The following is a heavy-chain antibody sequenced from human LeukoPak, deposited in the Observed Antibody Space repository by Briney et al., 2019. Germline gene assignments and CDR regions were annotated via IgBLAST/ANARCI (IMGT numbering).Heavy chain of an antibody. V-gene: IGHV3-23*01. Sequence: GGSLRLSCAASGFTFSSYGMSWVRQAPGKGLEWVSAISGSGGSTYYADSVRGRFTISRDNSKNTLYLQMNSLRAEDTAVYYCARGPQLSDAFDIWGQGTMVTVSS. D-gene: IGHD6-6*01. CDR1: GFTFSSYG. CDR3: ARGPQLSDAFDI. CDR2: ISGSGGST. J-gene: IGHJ3*02.